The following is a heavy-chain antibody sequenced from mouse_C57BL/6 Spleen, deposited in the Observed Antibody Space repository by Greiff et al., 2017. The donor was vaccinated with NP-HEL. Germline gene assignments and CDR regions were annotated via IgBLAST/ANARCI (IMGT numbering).Heavy chain of an antibody. D-gene: IGHD2-10*02. V-gene: IGHV5-17*01. CDR3: ARGYGNYAMDY. CDR1: GFTFSDYG. Sequence: EVQVVESGGGLVKPGGSLKLSCAASGFTFSDYGMHWVRQAPEKGLEWVAYISSGSSTIYYADTVKGRFTISRDNAKNTLFLQMTSLRSEDTAMYYCARGYGNYAMDYWGQGTSVTVSS. J-gene: IGHJ4*01. CDR2: ISSGSSTI.